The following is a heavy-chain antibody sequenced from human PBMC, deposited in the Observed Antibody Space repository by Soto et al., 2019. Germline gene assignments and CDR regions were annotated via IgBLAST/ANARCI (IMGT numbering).Heavy chain of an antibody. Sequence: QPGGSLRLSCAASGFTFSSYAMSWVRQAPGKGLEWVSAISGSGGSTYYADSVKGRFTISRDNSKNTLYLQMNSLRAEDTAVYYCAKAPRRGIQLWLYFDYWGQGTLVTVSS. V-gene: IGHV3-23*01. CDR2: ISGSGGST. J-gene: IGHJ4*02. CDR3: AKAPRRGIQLWLYFDY. D-gene: IGHD5-18*01. CDR1: GFTFSSYA.